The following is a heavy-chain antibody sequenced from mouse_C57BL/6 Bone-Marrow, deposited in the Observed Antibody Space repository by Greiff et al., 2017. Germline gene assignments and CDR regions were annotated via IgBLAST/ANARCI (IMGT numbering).Heavy chain of an antibody. V-gene: IGHV1-9*01. CDR1: GYTFTGYW. D-gene: IGHD1-1*01. CDR3: ARNYGSSWYFDV. CDR2: ILPGSGST. Sequence: QVQLQQSGAELMKPGASVKLSCKATGYTFTGYWIEWVKQRPGHGLEWIGEILPGSGSTNYNAKFKGKATFTADTSSNTAYMQLSSLTTEDSAIYYCARNYGSSWYFDVWGTGTTVTVSS. J-gene: IGHJ1*03.